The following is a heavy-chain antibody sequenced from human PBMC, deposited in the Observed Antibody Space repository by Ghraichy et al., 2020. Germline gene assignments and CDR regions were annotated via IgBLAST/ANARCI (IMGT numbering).Heavy chain of an antibody. CDR2: ISWDGYNT. J-gene: IGHJ4*02. CDR1: GFTFNNYA. D-gene: IGHD3-9*01. CDR3: AKVLESYDILTGADY. Sequence: GASLRLSCAASGFTFNNYAMHWVRQAPGKGLEWVSLISWDGYNTYYADSVKGRFTISRDNSKNALYLQMNSLRTEDTALYFCAKVLESYDILTGADYWGQGTPVTVSS. V-gene: IGHV3-43*01.